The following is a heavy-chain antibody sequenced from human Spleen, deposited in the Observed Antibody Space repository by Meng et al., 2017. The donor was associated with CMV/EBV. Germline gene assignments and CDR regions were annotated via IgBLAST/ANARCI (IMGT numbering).Heavy chain of an antibody. J-gene: IGHJ4*02. D-gene: IGHD3-22*01. CDR1: GYTFTSYD. V-gene: IGHV1-8*01. Sequence: ASVKVSCKVSGYTFTSYDINWVRQASGQGLEWMGWMNPNSVNAGYAQSFQGRITMTCNNSISTAYMEVSNLRSEDTAVYYCARNSSVSFDFWGQGTLVTVSS. CDR3: ARNSSVSFDF. CDR2: MNPNSVNA.